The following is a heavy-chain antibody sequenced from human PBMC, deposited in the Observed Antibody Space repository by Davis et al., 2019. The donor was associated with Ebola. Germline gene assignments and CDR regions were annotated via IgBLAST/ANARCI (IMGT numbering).Heavy chain of an antibody. V-gene: IGHV3-74*01. CDR1: GFTFSSYW. Sequence: GESLKISCAASGFTFSSYWMHWVRQAPGKGLVWVSRINSDGSSTSYADSVKGRFTIPRDNAKNTRYLQMNSLRAEDTAVYYCARVYRDYYYGMDVWGKGTTVTVSS. J-gene: IGHJ6*04. D-gene: IGHD3-16*02. CDR2: INSDGSST. CDR3: ARVYRDYYYGMDV.